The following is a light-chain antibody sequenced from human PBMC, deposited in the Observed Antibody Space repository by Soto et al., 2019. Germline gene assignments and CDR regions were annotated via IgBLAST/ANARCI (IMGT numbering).Light chain of an antibody. V-gene: IGKV3-11*01. J-gene: IGKJ1*01. Sequence: ESVLTQSPGTLSLSPGDRATLSCRASQYVGTRLAWYQHKPGQAPRLLIYYTSNRATGIPARFSGSGSGTDFTLTISSLAPEDFAIYYCHQRQSWPRTFGQGTKVDIK. CDR2: YTS. CDR1: QYVGTR. CDR3: HQRQSWPRT.